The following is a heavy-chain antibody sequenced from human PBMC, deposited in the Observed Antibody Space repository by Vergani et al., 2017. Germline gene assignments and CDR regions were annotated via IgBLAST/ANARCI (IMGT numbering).Heavy chain of an antibody. CDR1: GYSFTNYW. V-gene: IGHV5-51*01. CDR3: ARLYGRDSSGSKYFDY. J-gene: IGHJ4*02. CDR2: IHPVDSDT. D-gene: IGHD3-22*01. Sequence: EVQLVQSGSELKKPGESLKIPCQISGYSFTNYWIGWVRQMPGKGLEWMGIIHPVDSDTRYSPSFQGQVTLPVDKSISTAYLQRSSLRASDSAMYYCARLYGRDSSGSKYFDYWGQGTLVTVSS.